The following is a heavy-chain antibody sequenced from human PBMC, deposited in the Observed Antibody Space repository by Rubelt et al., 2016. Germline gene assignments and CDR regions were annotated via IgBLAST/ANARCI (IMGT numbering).Heavy chain of an antibody. V-gene: IGHV5-51*01. J-gene: IGHJ5*02. CDR2: IYPGDSDT. Sequence: EWMGIIYPGDSDTRYSPSFQGQVTISADKSISTAYLQWSSLKASDTAMYYCARMAVPAAKWFDPWGQGTLVTVSS. CDR3: ARMAVPAAKWFDP. D-gene: IGHD2-2*01.